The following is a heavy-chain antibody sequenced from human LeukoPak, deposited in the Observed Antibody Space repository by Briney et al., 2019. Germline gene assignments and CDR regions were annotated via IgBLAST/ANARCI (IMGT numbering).Heavy chain of an antibody. Sequence: PGGSLRLSYAASGFTFSSYSMNWVRQAPGKGLEWVSSISSSSSYIYYADSVKGRFTISRDNAKNSLYLQMNSLRAEDTAVYYCARDYRPYYDILTGYGADPAFDIWGQGTMVTVSS. D-gene: IGHD3-9*01. J-gene: IGHJ3*02. V-gene: IGHV3-21*01. CDR2: ISSSSSYI. CDR3: ARDYRPYYDILTGYGADPAFDI. CDR1: GFTFSSYS.